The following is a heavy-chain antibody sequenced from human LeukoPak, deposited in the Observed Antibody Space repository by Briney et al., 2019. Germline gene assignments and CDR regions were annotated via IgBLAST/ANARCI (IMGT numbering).Heavy chain of an antibody. V-gene: IGHV3-23*01. D-gene: IGHD3-10*01. CDR1: GFSLSSYA. CDR2: ITDNGVST. J-gene: IGHJ4*02. CDR3: AKDLRVH. Sequence: GGSLRLSCAASGFSLSSYAMHWVRQAPGKGLEWVSSITDNGVSTYYADSVKGRFTISRDNSKNMLYLQMNSLRAEDTALYYCAKDLRVHWGQGTLVTVSS.